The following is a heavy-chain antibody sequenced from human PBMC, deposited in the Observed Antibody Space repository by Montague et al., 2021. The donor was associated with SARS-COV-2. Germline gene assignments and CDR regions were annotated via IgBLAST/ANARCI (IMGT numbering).Heavy chain of an antibody. CDR1: GGSFSGYY. CDR3: ARDRGSWYFDY. V-gene: IGHV3-21*01. Sequence: ETLSLTCAVYGGSFSGYYWSWIRQPPGKGLEWVSSISSSSSYIXYADSVKGRFTISRDNAKNSLYLQMNSLRAEDTAVYYCARDRGSWYFDYWGQGTLVTVSS. D-gene: IGHD6-13*01. J-gene: IGHJ4*02. CDR2: ISSSSSYI.